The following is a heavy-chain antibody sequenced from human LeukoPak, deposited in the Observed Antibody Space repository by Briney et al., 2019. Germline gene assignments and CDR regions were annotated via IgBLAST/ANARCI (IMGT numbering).Heavy chain of an antibody. V-gene: IGHV1-18*01. J-gene: IGHJ4*02. Sequence: ASVKVSCKASGYTFTSYGISWVRQAPGQGLEWMGWISAYNGNTNYAQKLQGRVTMTTATSTSTAYMELRSLRSDDTAVYYCARGIAAAGTRAPIDYWGQGTLVTVSS. CDR2: ISAYNGNT. CDR1: GYTFTSYG. CDR3: ARGIAAAGTRAPIDY. D-gene: IGHD6-13*01.